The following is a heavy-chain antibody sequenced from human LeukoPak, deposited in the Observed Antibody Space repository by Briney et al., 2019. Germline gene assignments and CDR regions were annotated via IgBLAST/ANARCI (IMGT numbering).Heavy chain of an antibody. J-gene: IGHJ4*02. V-gene: IGHV3-23*01. CDR1: GFTFSTYV. Sequence: GGSLRLSCAASGFTFSTYVMIWVRQAPGKGLEWVSGISGSGSSTYSADSVKGRFTISRDNSKNTLYLQMNSLGAEDTAVYYCAREAVRAAAGSFDYWGQGTLVTVSS. CDR3: AREAVRAAAGSFDY. D-gene: IGHD6-13*01. CDR2: ISGSGSST.